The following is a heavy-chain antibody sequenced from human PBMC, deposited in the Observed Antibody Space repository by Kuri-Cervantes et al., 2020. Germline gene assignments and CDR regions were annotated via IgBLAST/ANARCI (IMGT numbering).Heavy chain of an antibody. V-gene: IGHV3-9*01. Sequence: SLKISCEASGFTFDDFAMRWVRQAPGKGLEWVSCISWNSGSIGYADSVKGRFTISRDNSKNSLYLQMNSLRAEDTALYHCAKIRISWSHDAFDIWGQGTTVTVSS. CDR1: GFTFDDFA. J-gene: IGHJ3*02. CDR3: AKIRISWSHDAFDI. CDR2: ISWNSGSI. D-gene: IGHD6-13*01.